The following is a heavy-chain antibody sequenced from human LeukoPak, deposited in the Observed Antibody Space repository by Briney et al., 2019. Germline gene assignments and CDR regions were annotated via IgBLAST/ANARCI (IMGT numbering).Heavy chain of an antibody. CDR2: ISSNGRTI. D-gene: IGHD6-19*01. CDR3: ARTQQWLVSGFDP. CDR1: GLTFTDYY. V-gene: IGHV3-11*01. J-gene: IGHJ5*02. Sequence: GGSLRLSRATSGLTFTDYYMSWIRPAPGKGLEWISYISSNGRTIYYADSVKGRFTISRDNARKSVYLQMNSLRAEDTAIYYCARTQQWLVSGFDPWGQGTLVTVSS.